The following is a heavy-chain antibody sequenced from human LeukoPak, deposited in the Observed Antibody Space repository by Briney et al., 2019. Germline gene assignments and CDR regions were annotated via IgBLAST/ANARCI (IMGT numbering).Heavy chain of an antibody. Sequence: ASVKVSCKASGYTSTGYYMHWVRQAPGQGLEWMGWINPNSGDTKYAQKFQGRVTMTRDTSISTAYMELSRLRSDDTAVYYCATQRGSYLWGTDFDYWGQGTLVTVSP. V-gene: IGHV1-2*02. CDR3: ATQRGSYLWGTDFDY. J-gene: IGHJ4*02. D-gene: IGHD3-16*01. CDR1: GYTSTGYY. CDR2: INPNSGDT.